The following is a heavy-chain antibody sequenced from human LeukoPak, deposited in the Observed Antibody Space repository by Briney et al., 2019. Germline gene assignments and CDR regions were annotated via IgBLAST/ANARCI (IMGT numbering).Heavy chain of an antibody. CDR1: GFTFSSYE. J-gene: IGHJ4*02. Sequence: GGSLRLSCAASGFTFSSYEMNWVRQAPGRGLEWVSYISSRDSSTYYADSVKGRFTIFRDNANNSLYLQMNSLRAEDTAVYYCARMGLYCTTSSCRDSWGQGTLVTVSS. V-gene: IGHV3-48*03. CDR3: ARMGLYCTTSSCRDS. CDR2: ISSRDSST. D-gene: IGHD2-2*01.